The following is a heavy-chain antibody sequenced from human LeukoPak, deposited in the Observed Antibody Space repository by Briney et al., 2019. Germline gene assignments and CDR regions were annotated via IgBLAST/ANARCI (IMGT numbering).Heavy chain of an antibody. J-gene: IGHJ4*02. Sequence: SETLSLTCTVSGGSISSYYWSWIRQPPGKGLEWIGYIYYSGSINYNPSLKSRVTISVDTSKNQFSLKLTSVTAADTAVYYCARSVGSGSYFDYWGQGILVTVSS. D-gene: IGHD3-10*01. CDR2: IYYSGSI. CDR1: GGSISSYY. CDR3: ARSVGSGSYFDY. V-gene: IGHV4-59*01.